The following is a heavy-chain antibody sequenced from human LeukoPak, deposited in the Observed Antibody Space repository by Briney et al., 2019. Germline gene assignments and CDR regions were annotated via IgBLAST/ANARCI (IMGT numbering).Heavy chain of an antibody. CDR1: GFTFNSYP. D-gene: IGHD4/OR15-4a*01. Sequence: GSLRLSCSASGFTFNSYPVHWVRQAPGKGLEYVSGISRNGGSTYYADSVKGRFTVSRDNSKNTLYLQMSSLRAEDTAVYYCVKESGFMVAPNSAFDVWGQGTMVTVSS. CDR3: VKESGFMVAPNSAFDV. J-gene: IGHJ3*01. V-gene: IGHV3-64D*06. CDR2: ISRNGGST.